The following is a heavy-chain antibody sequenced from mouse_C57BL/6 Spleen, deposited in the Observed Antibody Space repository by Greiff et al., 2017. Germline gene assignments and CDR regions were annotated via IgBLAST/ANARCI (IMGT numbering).Heavy chain of an antibody. V-gene: IGHV1-69*01. CDR2: IDPSDSYT. J-gene: IGHJ4*01. D-gene: IGHD1-1*01. Sequence: QVQLQQPGAELVMPGASVKLSCKASGYTFTSYWMHWVKQRPGQGLEWIGEIDPSDSYTNYNQKFKGKSTLTVDKSSSTAYMQLSSLTSEDSAGYYCARSDTTVVDAMDYWGQGTSVTVSS. CDR3: ARSDTTVVDAMDY. CDR1: GYTFTSYW.